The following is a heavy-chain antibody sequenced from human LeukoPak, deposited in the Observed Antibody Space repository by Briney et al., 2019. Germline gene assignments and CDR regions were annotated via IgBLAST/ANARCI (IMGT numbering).Heavy chain of an antibody. CDR3: ARGSGSYCGY. CDR1: GFTFSSYS. CDR2: VSSSSSYI. V-gene: IGHV3-21*01. J-gene: IGHJ4*02. Sequence: SGGSLRLSCAASGFTFSSYSMNWVRQAPGKGLEWVSSVSSSSSYIYYADSVKGRFTISRDNAKNSLYLQMNSLRAEDTAVYYCARGSGSYCGYWGQGTLVTVSS. D-gene: IGHD1-26*01.